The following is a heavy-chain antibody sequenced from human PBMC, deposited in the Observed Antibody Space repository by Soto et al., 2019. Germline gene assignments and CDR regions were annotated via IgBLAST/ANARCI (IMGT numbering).Heavy chain of an antibody. CDR3: ARGYGDSYYFYGMDV. Sequence: ASVKVSCKASGYTFTSYGISWVRQAPGQGLEWMGWISAYNGNTNYAQKLQGRVTMTTDTSTSTAYMELSSPRSEDSAVYYCARGYGDSYYFYGMDVWGQGTTVTVSS. CDR2: ISAYNGNT. D-gene: IGHD4-17*01. J-gene: IGHJ6*02. V-gene: IGHV1-18*04. CDR1: GYTFTSYG.